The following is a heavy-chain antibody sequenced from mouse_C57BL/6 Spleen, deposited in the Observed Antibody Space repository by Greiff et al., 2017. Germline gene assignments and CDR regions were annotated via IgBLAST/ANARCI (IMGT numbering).Heavy chain of an antibody. CDR2: ISYDGSN. CDR1: GYSITSGYY. Sequence: EVKLQESGPGLVEPSQSLSLTCSVTGYSITSGYYWNWIRQFPGNKLEWMGYISYDGSNNYNPSLKNRISITRDTSKNQFFLKLNSVTTEDTATYYCASYSNYYWYFDVWGTGTTVTVSS. V-gene: IGHV3-6*01. CDR3: ASYSNYYWYFDV. J-gene: IGHJ1*03. D-gene: IGHD2-5*01.